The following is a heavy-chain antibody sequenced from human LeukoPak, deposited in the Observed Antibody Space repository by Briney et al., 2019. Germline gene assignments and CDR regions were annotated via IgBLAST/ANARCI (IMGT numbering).Heavy chain of an antibody. CDR3: AELKGRINWFDP. Sequence: GGSLRLSCAASGFTFSSYAMSWVRQAPGKGLEWVATILANSRGATYYADSVKGRFIVSRDSSQKTLFLRMNRLRVEDTAIYYCAELKGRINWFDPWGQGTLVTVSS. V-gene: IGHV3-23*01. CDR1: GFTFSSYA. CDR2: ILANSRGAT. J-gene: IGHJ5*02.